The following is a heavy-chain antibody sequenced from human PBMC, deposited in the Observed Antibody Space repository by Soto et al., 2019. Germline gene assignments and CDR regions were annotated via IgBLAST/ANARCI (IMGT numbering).Heavy chain of an antibody. Sequence: GGSLRLSCAASGFTFSSYGMHWVRQAPGKGLEWVAVISYDGSNKYYADSVKGRFTISRDNSKNTLYLQMNSLRAEDTAVYYCAKEGYSSGPFDYWGQGTLVTVSS. CDR1: GFTFSSYG. J-gene: IGHJ4*02. V-gene: IGHV3-30*18. D-gene: IGHD6-19*01. CDR3: AKEGYSSGPFDY. CDR2: ISYDGSNK.